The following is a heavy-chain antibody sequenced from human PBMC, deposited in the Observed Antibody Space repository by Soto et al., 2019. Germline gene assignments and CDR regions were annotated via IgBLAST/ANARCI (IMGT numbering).Heavy chain of an antibody. Sequence: EVQLVESGGGLVQPGGSLRLSCAASGFTFSSYWMHWVRQAPGKGLVWVSRINSDGSSTTYADSVKGRFTISRDNAKNTLYLQMNSLRAEYTAVYFCARVECSGGSCYSIDFWGQGTLVTVSS. V-gene: IGHV3-74*01. D-gene: IGHD2-15*01. CDR2: INSDGSST. CDR3: ARVECSGGSCYSIDF. CDR1: GFTFSSYW. J-gene: IGHJ4*02.